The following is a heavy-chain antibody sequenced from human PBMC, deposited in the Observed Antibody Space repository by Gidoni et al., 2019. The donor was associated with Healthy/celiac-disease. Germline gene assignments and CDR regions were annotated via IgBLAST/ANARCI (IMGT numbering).Heavy chain of an antibody. J-gene: IGHJ5*02. CDR3: AGTIHSGWFDP. D-gene: IGHD2-2*01. CDR1: GFTFSSYW. V-gene: IGHV3-74*01. CDR2: INSDGSST. Sequence: EVQLVESGGGLVPPGVSLSLSCASSGFTFSSYWMHWVRQAPGKGLVWVSRINSDGSSTSYADYVKGRFTISRDNAKNTLYLQMNSLRAEDTAVYYGAGTIHSGWFDPWGQGTLVTVSS.